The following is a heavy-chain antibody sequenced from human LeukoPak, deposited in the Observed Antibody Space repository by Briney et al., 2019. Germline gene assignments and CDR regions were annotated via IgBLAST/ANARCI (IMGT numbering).Heavy chain of an antibody. CDR1: GGSISSYY. J-gene: IGHJ5*02. Sequence: SETLSLTCTVSGGSISSYYWSWIRQPPGKGLEWIGYIHYSGSTTYNPSLKSRVTISVDTSKNQFSLKLSSVTAADTAVYYCARGFYGVHNWFDPWGQGTLVTVSS. CDR3: ARGFYGVHNWFDP. D-gene: IGHD4-17*01. V-gene: IGHV4-59*12. CDR2: IHYSGST.